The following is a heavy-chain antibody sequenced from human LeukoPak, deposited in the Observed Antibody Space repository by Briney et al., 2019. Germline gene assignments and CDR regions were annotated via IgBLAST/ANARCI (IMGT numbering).Heavy chain of an antibody. D-gene: IGHD3-3*01. Sequence: SETLSLTCTVSGGSFSSGSYYWSWIRQPPGKGLEWIGYIYYSGSTYYNPSLKSRVTISVDTSKNQFSLKLSSVTAADTAVYYCAREEYDFWSGYHNWFDPWGQGTLVTVSS. J-gene: IGHJ5*02. CDR2: IYYSGST. CDR3: AREEYDFWSGYHNWFDP. V-gene: IGHV4-31*03. CDR1: GGSFSSGSYY.